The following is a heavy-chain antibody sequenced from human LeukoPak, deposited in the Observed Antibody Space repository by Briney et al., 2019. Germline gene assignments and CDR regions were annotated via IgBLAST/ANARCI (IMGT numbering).Heavy chain of an antibody. CDR2: IYYSGST. CDR1: GGSISSYY. CDR3: ARPTFGRGDALDI. Sequence: SETLSLTCTVSGGSISSYYWSWIRQPPGKGLEWIGYIYYSGSTNYNPSLKSRVTISVDTSKNQFSLKLSSVTAADTAVYYCARPTFGRGDALDIWGQGTMVTVSS. J-gene: IGHJ3*02. D-gene: IGHD3-10*01. V-gene: IGHV4-59*08.